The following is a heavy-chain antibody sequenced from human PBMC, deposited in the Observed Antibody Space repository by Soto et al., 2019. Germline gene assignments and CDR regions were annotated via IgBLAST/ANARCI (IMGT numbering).Heavy chain of an antibody. V-gene: IGHV3-23*01. CDR3: AKDRNYPRDYFHY. J-gene: IGHJ4*02. CDR2: ISANGQGI. D-gene: IGHD1-7*01. Sequence: PGGSLRLSCAASGFTFSSYALSWVRQAPGKGLEWVSAISANGQGIYYADSVRGRFTISRDNSKNTIFLHMDSLRAEDTAVYYCAKDRNYPRDYFHYWGPGTVVTVSS. CDR1: GFTFSSYA.